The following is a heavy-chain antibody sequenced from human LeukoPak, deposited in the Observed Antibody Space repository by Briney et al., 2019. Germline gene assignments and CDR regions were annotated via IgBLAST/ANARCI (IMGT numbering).Heavy chain of an antibody. J-gene: IGHJ4*02. Sequence: SETLSLTCTVSGDSVTNDFFWGLVRQPPGKELEWIGSFCLGRDTYYRPSLKSRVTISVDTSKNQFSLNLNSVTAADTAVYYCARWASMSRHPGGFFDHWGQGTLVTVSS. CDR2: FCLGRDT. CDR1: GDSVTNDFF. D-gene: IGHD2/OR15-2a*01. CDR3: ARWASMSRHPGGFFDH. V-gene: IGHV4-38-2*02.